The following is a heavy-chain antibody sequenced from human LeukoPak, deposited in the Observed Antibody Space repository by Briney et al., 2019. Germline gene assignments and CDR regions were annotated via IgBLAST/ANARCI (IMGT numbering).Heavy chain of an antibody. D-gene: IGHD5-12*01. CDR1: GGTFISYA. CDR2: IIPIFGTA. V-gene: IGHV1-69*13. Sequence: SATVSCTASGGTFISYAISWVRQAPGQGLEWMGGIIPIFGTANYAQKFQGRVTITADESTSTAYMELSSLRSEDTAVYYCAISSGKRATGFDYWGQEPLVTV. J-gene: IGHJ4*02. CDR3: AISSGKRATGFDY.